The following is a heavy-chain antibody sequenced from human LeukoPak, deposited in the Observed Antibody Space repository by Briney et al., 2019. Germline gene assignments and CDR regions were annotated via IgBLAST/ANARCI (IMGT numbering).Heavy chain of an antibody. CDR2: IIPILGIA. V-gene: IGHV1-69*04. CDR3: ATPSTYSSSWYFDY. Sequence: SVKVSCKASGGTFSSYAISWVRQAPGQGLEWMGRIIPILGIANYAQKFQGRVTITADKSTSTAYMELSSLRSEDTAVYYCATPSTYSSSWYFDYWGQGTLVTVSS. J-gene: IGHJ4*02. CDR1: GGTFSSYA. D-gene: IGHD6-13*01.